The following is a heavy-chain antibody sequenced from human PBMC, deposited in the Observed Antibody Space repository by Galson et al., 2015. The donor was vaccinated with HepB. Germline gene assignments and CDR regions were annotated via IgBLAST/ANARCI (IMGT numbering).Heavy chain of an antibody. D-gene: IGHD3-10*01. J-gene: IGHJ4*02. CDR3: AREYGSGSYDYRYFDY. CDR1: GFTVSSNY. CDR2: IYSGGST. Sequence: SLRLSCAASGFTVSSNYMSWVRQVPGKGLEWVSVIYSGGSTYYADSVKGRFTISRHNSKNTLYLQMNSLRAEDTAVYYCAREYGSGSYDYRYFDYWGQGTLVTVSS. V-gene: IGHV3-53*04.